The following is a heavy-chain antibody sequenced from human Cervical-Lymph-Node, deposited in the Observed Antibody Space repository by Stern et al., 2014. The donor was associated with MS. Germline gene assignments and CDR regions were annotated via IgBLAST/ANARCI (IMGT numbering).Heavy chain of an antibody. CDR3: ASRILAPGYDGMDV. D-gene: IGHD5-18*01. V-gene: IGHV4-61*02. Sequence: QVQLQESGPGLVKPSQTLSLTCTVSGGSIASGSYYWNWIRQPAGKGLAWIGRIFTRGNTNYNPSLKSRFTISLDTSKNQFSLKLNSVTAADTAVYYCASRILAPGYDGMDVWGQGTTVTVSS. CDR1: GGSIASGSYY. J-gene: IGHJ6*02. CDR2: IFTRGNT.